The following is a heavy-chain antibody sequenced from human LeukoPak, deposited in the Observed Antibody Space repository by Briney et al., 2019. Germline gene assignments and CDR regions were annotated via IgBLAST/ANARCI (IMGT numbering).Heavy chain of an antibody. D-gene: IGHD3-10*01. CDR3: AREGFGELLIFDAFDI. CDR2: ISSSGSTI. Sequence: PGGSLRLSCAASGFTFSSYEMNWVRQAPGKGLEWVSYISSSGSTIYYADSVKGRFTISRDNAKNSLYLQMNSLRAEDTAVYYCAREGFGELLIFDAFDIWGQGTMVTVSS. J-gene: IGHJ3*02. CDR1: GFTFSSYE. V-gene: IGHV3-48*03.